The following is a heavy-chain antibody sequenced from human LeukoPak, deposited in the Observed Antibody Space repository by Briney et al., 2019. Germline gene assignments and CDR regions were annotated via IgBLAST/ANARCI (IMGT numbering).Heavy chain of an antibody. Sequence: SGTLSLTCTVSGYSISSGYYWGWIRQPPGKGLEWIGSIYHGGSTYYNPSLKSRVTISVDTSKNQFSLKLSSVTAADTAVYYCARGVEFWSGYGDRDAFDIWGQGTMVTVSS. CDR1: GYSISSGYY. J-gene: IGHJ3*02. CDR2: IYHGGST. CDR3: ARGVEFWSGYGDRDAFDI. D-gene: IGHD3-3*01. V-gene: IGHV4-38-2*02.